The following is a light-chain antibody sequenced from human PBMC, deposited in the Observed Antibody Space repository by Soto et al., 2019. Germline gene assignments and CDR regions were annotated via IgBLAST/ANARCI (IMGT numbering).Light chain of an antibody. CDR3: QSYDSSLSVV. CDR2: VNS. J-gene: IGLJ2*01. CDR1: SSNIGAGYD. Sequence: HSVLTQPPSVSGAPGQRVTISCTGSSSNIGAGYDVHWYQQLPGTAPKLLIYVNSNRPSGVPDRFSGFKSGTSASLAITGLQAEDEADYYCQSYDSSLSVVFGGGTKLTVL. V-gene: IGLV1-40*01.